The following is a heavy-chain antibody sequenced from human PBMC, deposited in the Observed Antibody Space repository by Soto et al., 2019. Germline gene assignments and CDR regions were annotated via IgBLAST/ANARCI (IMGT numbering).Heavy chain of an antibody. CDR1: GYTFTDHY. CDR2: IHPNSGDT. V-gene: IGHV1-2*02. D-gene: IGHD1-1*01. J-gene: IGHJ5*02. CDR3: ARDLSRHSWKWFDP. Sequence: QVQLVQSGAEVKEPGASVKVSCRTSGYTFTDHYINWVRQAPGQGPEYMGWIHPNSGDTKYTQRFQGRVTMTRDTSISTAYMELRRLTSDDTAVYYCARDLSRHSWKWFDPWGQGTLGTVSS.